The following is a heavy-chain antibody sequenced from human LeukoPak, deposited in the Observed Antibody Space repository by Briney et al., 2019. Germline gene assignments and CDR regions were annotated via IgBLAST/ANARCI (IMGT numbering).Heavy chain of an antibody. CDR2: ISSSSSYI. V-gene: IGHV3-21*01. Sequence: GGSLRLSCAASGFTFSSYSMNWVRQAPGKGLEWVSSISSSSSYIYYADSVKGRFTISRDNAKSSLYLQMNSLRAEDTAVYYCARGGGSYGSRSFDYWGQGTLVTVSS. D-gene: IGHD1-26*01. CDR1: GFTFSSYS. CDR3: ARGGGSYGSRSFDY. J-gene: IGHJ4*02.